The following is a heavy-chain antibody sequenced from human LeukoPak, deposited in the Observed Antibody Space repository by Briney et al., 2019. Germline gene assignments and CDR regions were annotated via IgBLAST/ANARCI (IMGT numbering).Heavy chain of an antibody. D-gene: IGHD3-22*01. CDR2: ISAYNGYT. J-gene: IGHJ3*02. V-gene: IGHV1-18*01. Sequence: GASVKVSCKASGYTFTSYGITWVRQAPGQGLEWMGCISAYNGYTNYAQNLQGRVTMTTDTSTSTAYMELRSLRSDDTAVYYCARDGHRRYHYDSSGREDAFDIWGQGTMVTVSS. CDR1: GYTFTSYG. CDR3: ARDGHRRYHYDSSGREDAFDI.